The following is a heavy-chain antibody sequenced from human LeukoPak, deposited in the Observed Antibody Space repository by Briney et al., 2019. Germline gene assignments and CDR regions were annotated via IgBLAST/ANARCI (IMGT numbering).Heavy chain of an antibody. V-gene: IGHV7-4-1*02. D-gene: IGHD3-22*01. CDR2: INTNTGNP. CDR3: ARGPIYYDSSGHHDKAFDY. J-gene: IGHJ4*02. Sequence: GASVKVSCKASGYTFTSYGISWVRQAPGQGLEWMGWINTNTGNPTYAQGFTGRFVFSLDTSVSTAYLQISSLKAEDTAVYYCARGPIYYDSSGHHDKAFDYWGQGTLVTVSS. CDR1: GYTFTSYG.